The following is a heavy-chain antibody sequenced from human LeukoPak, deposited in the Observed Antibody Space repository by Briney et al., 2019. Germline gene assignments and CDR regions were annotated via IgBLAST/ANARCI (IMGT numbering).Heavy chain of an antibody. CDR3: ARDRTTVTVFDY. D-gene: IGHD4-17*01. CDR1: GFTFSSYW. J-gene: IGHJ4*02. CDR2: IKTDGTIT. V-gene: IGHV3-74*01. Sequence: GGSLRLSCAASGFTFSSYWMHWVRQAPGKGLEWVSRIKTDGTITSSADSVEGRFTISRDNAKNTLYLQMNSLRAEDTAVYYCARDRTTVTVFDYWGQGILVTVSS.